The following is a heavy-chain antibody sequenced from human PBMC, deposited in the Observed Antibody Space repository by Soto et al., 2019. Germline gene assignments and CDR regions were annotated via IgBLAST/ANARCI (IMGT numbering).Heavy chain of an antibody. CDR3: ASGGWGRYFAL. J-gene: IGHJ2*01. CDR1: GFTFNTDW. D-gene: IGHD3-16*01. Sequence: EVQLVESGGGLVQPGGSLRLSCAASGFTFNTDWMKWVRQAPGKGLEWVADIKQGGSEKYYVDSGRGRFTIARANARNSLYLQMNSLIAEDTDMYYCASGGWGRYFALWGRGTLVTVSS. V-gene: IGHV3-7*05. CDR2: IKQGGSEK.